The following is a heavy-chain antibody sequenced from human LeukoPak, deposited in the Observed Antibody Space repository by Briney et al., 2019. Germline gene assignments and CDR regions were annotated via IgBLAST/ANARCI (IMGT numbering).Heavy chain of an antibody. D-gene: IGHD4-17*01. Sequence: LPGGSLRLSCAASGFTVSSSYMSWVRQAPGKGLEWVSLIYSGGSSYYADSVKGRSTISRDNSKNALYLQMSSLRADDTAVYYCARAGVSYGDYPRLDYWGQGTLVTVSS. CDR1: GFTVSSSY. J-gene: IGHJ4*02. CDR3: ARAGVSYGDYPRLDY. V-gene: IGHV3-66*01. CDR2: IYSGGSS.